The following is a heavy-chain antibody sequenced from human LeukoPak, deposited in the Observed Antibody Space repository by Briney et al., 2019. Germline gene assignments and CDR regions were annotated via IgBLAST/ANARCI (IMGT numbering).Heavy chain of an antibody. Sequence: PGGSLRLSCAASGFTFSSYWMSWVRQAPGKGLEWVANIKQDGSGKYYVDSVKGRFTISRDNAKNSLYLQMNSLRAEDTAVYYCARVMTVVVPAAIPDYYYYGMDVWGQGTTVTVPS. J-gene: IGHJ6*02. D-gene: IGHD2-2*01. CDR1: GFTFSSYW. V-gene: IGHV3-7*01. CDR3: ARVMTVVVPAAIPDYYYYGMDV. CDR2: IKQDGSGK.